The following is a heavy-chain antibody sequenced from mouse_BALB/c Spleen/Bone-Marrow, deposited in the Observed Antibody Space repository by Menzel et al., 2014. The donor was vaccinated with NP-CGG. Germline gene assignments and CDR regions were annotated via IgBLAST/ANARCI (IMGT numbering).Heavy chain of an antibody. CDR3: ARWGNYGDYAMDY. D-gene: IGHD2-1*01. Sequence: VQVVESGPELVEPGASVRISCKASGYTFTSYYIHWVKQRPGQGLEWIGWIYPGNVNTKYNEKFKGKATLTADKSSSTAYMQLSSLTSEDSAVYFCARWGNYGDYAMDYWGQGTSVTVSS. CDR2: IYPGNVNT. CDR1: GYTFTSYY. J-gene: IGHJ4*01. V-gene: IGHV1S56*01.